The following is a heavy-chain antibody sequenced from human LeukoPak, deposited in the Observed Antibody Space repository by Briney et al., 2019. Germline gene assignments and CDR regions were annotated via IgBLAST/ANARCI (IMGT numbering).Heavy chain of an antibody. D-gene: IGHD6-19*01. Sequence: GGSLRLSCAASGFTFSSYAMHWVRQAPSKGLEWVAVISYDGSNKYYADSVKGRFTISRDNSKNTLYLQMNSLRAEDTAVYYCAKALRRVAGNPNDYWGQGTLVTVSS. V-gene: IGHV3-30-3*01. CDR3: AKALRRVAGNPNDY. CDR1: GFTFSSYA. CDR2: ISYDGSNK. J-gene: IGHJ4*02.